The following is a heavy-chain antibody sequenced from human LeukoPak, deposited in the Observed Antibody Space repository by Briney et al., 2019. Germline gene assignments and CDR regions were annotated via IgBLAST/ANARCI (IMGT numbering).Heavy chain of an antibody. CDR1: GVSISSYY. D-gene: IGHD6-19*01. CDR3: ARQRIAVNYFDY. J-gene: IGHJ4*02. CDR2: IYYSGST. V-gene: IGHV4-39*01. Sequence: SETLSLTCTVSGVSISSYYWGWIRQPPGKGLEWMGSIYYSGSTYYNPSLKSRVTISVDTSKNQFSLKLSSVTAADTAVYYCARQRIAVNYFDYWGQGTLVTVSS.